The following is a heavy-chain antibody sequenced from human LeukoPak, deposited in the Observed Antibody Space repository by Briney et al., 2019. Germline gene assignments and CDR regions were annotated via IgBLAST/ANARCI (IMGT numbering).Heavy chain of an antibody. CDR2: IFYRGST. J-gene: IGHJ4*02. V-gene: IGHV4-59*01. Sequence: PSETLSLTCAVSGYSIRADYYWGWIRQPPGEGLEWIGHIFYRGSTNYNPSLKSRVTISVETSKNQFSLKLSSVTAADTAVYYCASGPDPAAGTDHQFDYWGQGILVTVFS. CDR3: ASGPDPAAGTDHQFDY. D-gene: IGHD6-13*01. CDR1: GYSIRADYY.